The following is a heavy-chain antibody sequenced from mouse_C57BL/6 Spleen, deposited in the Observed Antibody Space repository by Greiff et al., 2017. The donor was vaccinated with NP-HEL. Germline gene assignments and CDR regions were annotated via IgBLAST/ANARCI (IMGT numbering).Heavy chain of an antibody. CDR2: INPGSGGT. V-gene: IGHV1-54*01. D-gene: IGHD1-1*01. CDR3: ARSGYGRTGWYVEV. CDR1: GYAFTNYF. Sequence: QVQLQQSGAELVRPGTSVKVSCKASGYAFTNYFIEWVKQRPGQGLEWIGVINPGSGGTNYNEKFKGKATLTADKSSSTAYMQLRSLTSEDAAVYFCARSGYGRTGWYVEVWGTGTTVTVSS. J-gene: IGHJ1*03.